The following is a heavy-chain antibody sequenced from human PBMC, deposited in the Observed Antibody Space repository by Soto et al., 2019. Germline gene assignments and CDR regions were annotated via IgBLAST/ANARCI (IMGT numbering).Heavy chain of an antibody. Sequence: GGSLRLSCAASGFTFSSYSIHWVRQAPGKGLEWVAVISYDGSNKYYAESVKGRFNISRENSKNKLCLQMKSLRAEDTAVYYCARGSTDSYGMDAWGNGTTLTVPS. CDR3: ARGSTDSYGMDA. CDR2: ISYDGSNK. CDR1: GFTFSSYS. J-gene: IGHJ6*04. D-gene: IGHD4-4*01. V-gene: IGHV3-30-3*01.